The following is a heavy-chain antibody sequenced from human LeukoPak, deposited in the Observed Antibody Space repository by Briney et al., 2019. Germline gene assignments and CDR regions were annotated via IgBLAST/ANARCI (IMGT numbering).Heavy chain of an antibody. V-gene: IGHV3-30-3*01. CDR3: GMGRLFDY. D-gene: IGHD1-26*01. J-gene: IGHJ4*02. Sequence: PGRSLRLSCAASGFTFSSYAMHCVRQAPGKGLEWVAVISYDGSNKYYADSVKGRFTISRDNSKNTLYLQMNSLRAEDTAVYYCGMGRLFDYWGQGTLVTVSS. CDR1: GFTFSSYA. CDR2: ISYDGSNK.